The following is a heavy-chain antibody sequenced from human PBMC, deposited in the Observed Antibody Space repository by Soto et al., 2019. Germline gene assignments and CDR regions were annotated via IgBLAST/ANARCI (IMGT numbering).Heavy chain of an antibody. CDR3: ARDGQLWLIEY. CDR1: GFTFSTYW. D-gene: IGHD5-18*01. J-gene: IGHJ4*02. Sequence: VPLVESGGGLVQPGGSLRLSCAASGFTFSTYWMHWVRQAPGKGLVWVSRIKSDGSSISYADSVKGRFTISRDNAKNTLYLQMNSLRAEDTAVYYCARDGQLWLIEYWGQGTLVTVSS. V-gene: IGHV3-74*01. CDR2: IKSDGSSI.